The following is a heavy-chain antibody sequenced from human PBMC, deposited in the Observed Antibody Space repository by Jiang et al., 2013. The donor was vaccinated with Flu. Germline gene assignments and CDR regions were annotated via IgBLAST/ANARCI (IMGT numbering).Heavy chain of an antibody. D-gene: IGHD2-2*01. J-gene: IGHJ4*02. CDR3: ARGIRGAYASLDY. V-gene: IGHV3-53*04. CDR2: IYSGGST. Sequence: KGLEWVSVIYSGGSTYYADSVKGRFTISRHNSKNTLYLQMNSLRAEDTAVYYCARGIRGAYASLDYWGQGTLVTVSS.